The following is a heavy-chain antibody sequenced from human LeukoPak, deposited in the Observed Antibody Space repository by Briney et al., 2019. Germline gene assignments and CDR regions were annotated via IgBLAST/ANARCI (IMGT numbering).Heavy chain of an antibody. CDR3: ARDVWFGEFSFDY. CDR2: ISSSGSTI. V-gene: IGHV3-11*01. CDR1: GFTFSDYY. D-gene: IGHD3-10*01. Sequence: PGGSLRLSCAASGFTFSDYYMSWIRQAPGKGLEWVSYISSSGSTIYYADSVKGRFTISRDNAKNSLYLQMNSLRAEDTAVYYWARDVWFGEFSFDYWGQGTLVTVSS. J-gene: IGHJ4*02.